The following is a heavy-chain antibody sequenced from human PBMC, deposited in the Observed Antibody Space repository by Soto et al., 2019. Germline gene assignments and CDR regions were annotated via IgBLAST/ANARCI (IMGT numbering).Heavy chain of an antibody. Sequence: QVQLVESGGGVVQPGRSLRLSCAASGFTFSNYGMHWVRQAPGKGLEWVAVISYDGSNKYYADSVKGRFTISRDNSKNTLYLQMNSLRAEDTAVYYCAKDLRSGSYYGMDVWGQGTTVTVSS. CDR2: ISYDGSNK. CDR1: GFTFSNYG. V-gene: IGHV3-30*18. J-gene: IGHJ6*02. D-gene: IGHD1-26*01. CDR3: AKDLRSGSYYGMDV.